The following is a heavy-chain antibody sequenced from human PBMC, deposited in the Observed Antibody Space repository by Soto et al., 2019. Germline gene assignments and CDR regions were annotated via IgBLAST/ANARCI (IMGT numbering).Heavy chain of an antibody. D-gene: IGHD5-12*01. CDR3: AKDYEDIVATNPFDY. Sequence: PGGSLRLSCAASGFTFSSYAMSWVRQAPGKGLEWVSAISGSGGSTYYADSVKGRFTISRDNSKNTLYLQMNSLRAEDTAVYYCAKDYEDIVATNPFDYWGQGTLVTVSS. J-gene: IGHJ4*02. V-gene: IGHV3-23*01. CDR2: ISGSGGST. CDR1: GFTFSSYA.